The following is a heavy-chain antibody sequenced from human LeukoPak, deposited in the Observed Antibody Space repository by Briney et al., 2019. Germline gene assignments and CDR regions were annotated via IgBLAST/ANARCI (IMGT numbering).Heavy chain of an antibody. V-gene: IGHV3-23*01. CDR2: ISGSGGST. D-gene: IGHD3-22*01. Sequence: GGSLRLSCAASGFTFSSYAMSWVRQAPGKGLEGVSAISGSGGSTYYADSVKGRFTISRDKSKNTLYLQMNSLRAEDTAVYYCAKDRSVVTMRVYWGQGTLVTVSS. CDR3: AKDRSVVTMRVY. CDR1: GFTFSSYA. J-gene: IGHJ4*02.